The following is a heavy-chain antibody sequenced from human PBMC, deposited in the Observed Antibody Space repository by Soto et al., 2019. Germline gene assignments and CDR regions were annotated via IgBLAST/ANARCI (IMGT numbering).Heavy chain of an antibody. Sequence: QVQLVESGGGVVQPGWSLRLSCAASGFSISDYGMEWVRQAPGKGLEWVALISYDGNNTYYADSVKGRFTISRDNSKDTLFLQRTGLRAEDTAVYYCAKGAGDRLSLGMDVWGQGTTGTVSS. V-gene: IGHV3-30*18. CDR3: AKGAGDRLSLGMDV. J-gene: IGHJ6*01. CDR2: ISYDGNNT. CDR1: GFSISDYG. D-gene: IGHD7-27*01.